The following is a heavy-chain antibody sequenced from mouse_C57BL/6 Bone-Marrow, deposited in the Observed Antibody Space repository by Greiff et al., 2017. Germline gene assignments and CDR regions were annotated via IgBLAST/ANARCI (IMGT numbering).Heavy chain of an antibody. CDR3: ASGYGSSYVWFAY. CDR2: ISSGGSYT. J-gene: IGHJ3*01. CDR1: GFTFSSYG. V-gene: IGHV5-6*01. Sequence: EVKLMESGGDLVKPGGSLKLSCAASGFTFSSYGMSWVRQTPDKRLEWVATISSGGSYTYYPDSVKGRFTISRDNAKNTLYLQMSSLKSEDTAMYDCASGYGSSYVWFAYWGQGTLVTVSA. D-gene: IGHD1-1*01.